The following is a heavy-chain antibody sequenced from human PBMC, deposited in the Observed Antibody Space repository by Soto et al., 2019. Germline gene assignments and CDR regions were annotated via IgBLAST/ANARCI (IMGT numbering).Heavy chain of an antibody. V-gene: IGHV4-61*01. Sequence: EPLSLTCPVSVGSISRRSNYCIFIRKIPGKGLEWIGYIYYSGSTNYNPSLKSRVTISVDTSKNQFSLKLSSVTAADTAVYYCARLNPRRYCEYWGQGTRVTVSS. J-gene: IGHJ4*02. CDR1: VGSISRRSNY. CDR2: IYYSGST. CDR3: ARLNPRRYCEY.